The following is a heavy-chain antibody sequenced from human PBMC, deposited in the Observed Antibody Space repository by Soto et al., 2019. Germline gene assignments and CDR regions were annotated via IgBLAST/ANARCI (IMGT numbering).Heavy chain of an antibody. V-gene: IGHV4-39*01. Sequence: QLQLQESGPGLVKASETLSLTCNVSGGSISSSRSYWAWIRQPPGKGLEWIANIFYSGSTYYNPSPARRVTVSADTSKNQSSLMLSSVTAADTAVYYCARKPTTADIGLWFDPWGQGTLVTVSS. D-gene: IGHD2-15*01. CDR1: GGSISSSRSY. CDR3: ARKPTTADIGLWFDP. J-gene: IGHJ5*02. CDR2: IFYSGST.